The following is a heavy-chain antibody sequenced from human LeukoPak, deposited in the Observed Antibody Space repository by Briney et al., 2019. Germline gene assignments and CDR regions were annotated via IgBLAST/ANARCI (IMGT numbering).Heavy chain of an antibody. CDR3: ARDSCGSDDAFDI. Sequence: SETLSLTCTVSGGSISNYYWSWIRQPPGKGLEWIGYIYYSGSTDYNPSLKSRVTISVDTSNNQFSLKLSSVTAADTAVYYCARDSCGSDDAFDIWGQGTMVTVSS. V-gene: IGHV4-59*01. CDR1: GGSISNYY. J-gene: IGHJ3*02. D-gene: IGHD5-18*01. CDR2: IYYSGST.